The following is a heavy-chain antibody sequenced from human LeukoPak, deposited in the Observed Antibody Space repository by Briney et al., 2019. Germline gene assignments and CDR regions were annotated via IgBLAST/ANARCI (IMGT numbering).Heavy chain of an antibody. CDR3: ARGAAMARGYYYYGMDV. CDR1: GFTFSSYA. D-gene: IGHD3-10*01. J-gene: IGHJ6*02. CDR2: ISSNGGST. Sequence: GGSLRLSCAASGFTFSSYAMPWVRQAPGKGLEYVSAISSNGGSTYYANSVKGGFTISRDNSKNTLYLQMGSLRAEDMAVYYCARGAAMARGYYYYGMDVWGQGTTVTVSS. V-gene: IGHV3-64*01.